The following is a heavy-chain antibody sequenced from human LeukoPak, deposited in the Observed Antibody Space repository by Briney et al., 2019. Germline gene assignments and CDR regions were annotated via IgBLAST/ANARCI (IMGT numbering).Heavy chain of an antibody. V-gene: IGHV4-34*01. D-gene: IGHD3-22*01. CDR1: GGSFSGYY. J-gene: IGHJ4*02. CDR3: ARQAGYYYDSSGYPLFDY. CDR2: INHSGST. Sequence: SETLSLTCAVYGGSFSGYYWSWICQPPGKGLEWIGEINHSGSTNYNPSLKSRVTISVDTSKNQFSLKLSSVTAADTAVYYCARQAGYYYDSSGYPLFDYWGQGTLVTVSS.